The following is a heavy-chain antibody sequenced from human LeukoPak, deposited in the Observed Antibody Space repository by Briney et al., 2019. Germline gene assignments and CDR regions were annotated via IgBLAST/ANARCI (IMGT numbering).Heavy chain of an antibody. CDR1: GYTFTSYD. CDR3: ARGHSGSYAH. V-gene: IGHV1-8*03. D-gene: IGHD1-26*01. Sequence: AASVKVSCKASGYTFTSYDINWVRQATGQGLEWMGWMNPNSGNTGYAQKLQGRVTITRNTSISTAYMELSSLRSEDTAVYYCARGHSGSYAHWGQGTLVTVSS. CDR2: MNPNSGNT. J-gene: IGHJ4*02.